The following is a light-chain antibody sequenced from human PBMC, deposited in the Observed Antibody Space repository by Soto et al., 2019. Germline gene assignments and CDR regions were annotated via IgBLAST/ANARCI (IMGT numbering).Light chain of an antibody. CDR1: QDIDTY. CDR3: QQSYSVPRLT. Sequence: DIQMTQSPSSLSAFVGERVTITCRASQDIDTYVNWYQFKTGEAPKLLIYFVSTLQTGVPYRFSGSGAGTDFTLTIANLQPEDFGIYYCQQSYSVPRLTFGPGTRVNIK. CDR2: FVS. J-gene: IGKJ4*01. V-gene: IGKV1-39*01.